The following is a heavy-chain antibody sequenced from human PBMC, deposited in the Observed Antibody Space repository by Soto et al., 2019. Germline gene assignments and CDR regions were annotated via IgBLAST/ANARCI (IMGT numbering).Heavy chain of an antibody. D-gene: IGHD3-9*01. J-gene: IGHJ6*02. CDR3: ARARRYYDIFTGDYSYDGMDV. CDR1: GGTFSSYD. Sequence: EGSLEINGAGFGGTFSSYDMNGVRQAPGKGLEWVAVISYDGSNKYYADSVKRRFTISRDNSKNTLYLQMNSLRAEDTAVYYCARARRYYDIFTGDYSYDGMDVWGQGTTVTVSS. V-gene: IGHV3-30-3*01. CDR2: ISYDGSNK.